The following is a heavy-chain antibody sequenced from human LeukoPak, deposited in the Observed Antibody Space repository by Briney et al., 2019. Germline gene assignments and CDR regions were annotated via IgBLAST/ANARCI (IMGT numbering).Heavy chain of an antibody. CDR2: IYYSGST. CDR1: GGSISSSSYY. CDR3: ATRPGCYDSSGYVFNY. V-gene: IGHV4-39*01. Sequence: SETLSLTCTVSGGSISSSSYYWDWIRQPPGKGLEWIGSIYYSGSTYYNPSLKSRVTISVDTSKNQFSLKLSSVTAADTAVYYCATRPGCYDSSGYVFNYWGQGTLVTVSS. J-gene: IGHJ4*02. D-gene: IGHD3-22*01.